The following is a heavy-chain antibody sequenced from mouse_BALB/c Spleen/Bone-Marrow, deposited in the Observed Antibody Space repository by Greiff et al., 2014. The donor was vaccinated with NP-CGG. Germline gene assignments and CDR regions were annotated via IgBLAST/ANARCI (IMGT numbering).Heavy chain of an antibody. CDR2: IYPSDSYT. J-gene: IGHJ2*01. Sequence: VHLVESGAELVRPGASVKLPCKASGYTFTSYWINWVKQRPGQGLEWIGNIYPSDSYTNYNQKFKDKATLTVDKSSSTAYMQLSSPTSEDSAVYYCTRSYGSSYEYYFDYWGQGTTLTVSS. CDR3: TRSYGSSYEYYFDY. CDR1: GYTFTSYW. D-gene: IGHD1-1*01. V-gene: IGHV1-69*02.